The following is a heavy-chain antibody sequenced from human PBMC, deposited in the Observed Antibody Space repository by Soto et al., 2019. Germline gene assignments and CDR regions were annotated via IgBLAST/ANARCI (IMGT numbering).Heavy chain of an antibody. CDR2: IYSGSTT. CDR3: ARGYWVQGYGAGTYFDY. CDR1: WLSVGNNY. Sequence: EVQLVESGGGVVQPGGSLRLSCAASWLSVGNNYMRWVRQAPGKGLEWVSVIYSGSTTHYADSVKGRFSISRDSSRNTVYLQMNSLRVEDTAVYHCARGYWVQGYGAGTYFDYWGQGTLVTVSS. D-gene: IGHD3-10*01. V-gene: IGHV3-66*01. J-gene: IGHJ4*02.